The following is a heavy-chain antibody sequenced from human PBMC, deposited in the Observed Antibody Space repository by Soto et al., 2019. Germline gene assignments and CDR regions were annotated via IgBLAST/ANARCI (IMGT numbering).Heavy chain of an antibody. J-gene: IGHJ3*02. CDR3: ARGLLGYSSDWTAFDI. V-gene: IGHV1-46*01. CDR1: GYTFTSYD. D-gene: IGHD6-19*01. CDR2: ISPTGGST. Sequence: ASVKVSCKASGYTFTSYDINWVRQAPGQGLEWMGIISPTGGSTTYTQKFQGRVTMTRDTSTYRVYMELSSLRSEDTAVYYCARGLLGYSSDWTAFDIWGQGTMVTVSS.